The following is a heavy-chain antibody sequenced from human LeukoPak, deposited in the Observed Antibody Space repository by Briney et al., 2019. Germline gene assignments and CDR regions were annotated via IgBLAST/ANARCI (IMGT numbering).Heavy chain of an antibody. CDR2: IYYSGST. D-gene: IGHD3-9*01. Sequence: SETLSLTCTVSGGSISSYYWSWIRQPPGKGLEWIGYIYYSGSTNYNPSLKSRVTISVDTSKNQFSLKLSSVTAADTAVYYCARDLNFDTNWFDLWGQGTLVTVSS. J-gene: IGHJ5*02. CDR3: ARDLNFDTNWFDL. V-gene: IGHV4-59*01. CDR1: GGSISSYY.